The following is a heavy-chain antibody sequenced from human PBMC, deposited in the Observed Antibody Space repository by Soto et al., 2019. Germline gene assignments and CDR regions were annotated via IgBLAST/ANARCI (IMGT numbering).Heavy chain of an antibody. Sequence: GGSLRLSCAASGFTFSSYGMHWVRQAPGKGLEWVAVIWYDGSNKYYADSVKGRFTISRGNSKNTLYLQMNSLRAEDTAVYNCARGSPPYYYDSSGYLNYFDYWGQGTLVTVSS. CDR1: GFTFSSYG. J-gene: IGHJ4*02. D-gene: IGHD3-22*01. CDR2: IWYDGSNK. V-gene: IGHV3-33*01. CDR3: ARGSPPYYYDSSGYLNYFDY.